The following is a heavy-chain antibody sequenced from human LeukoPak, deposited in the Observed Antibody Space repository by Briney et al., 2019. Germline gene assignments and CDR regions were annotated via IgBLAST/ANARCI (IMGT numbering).Heavy chain of an antibody. D-gene: IGHD3-10*01. CDR1: GGSFSGYY. J-gene: IGHJ6*02. Sequence: SESLSLTCAVYGGSFSGYYWSWIRQPPGKGLEWIGEINHRGSNNYNPALKSRVTISVDTSTNQSSLKLSSVTAADTAFYYCSRALGYYGSGSYSTAGSAYYFFYGMYVWGQGTTGTVSS. V-gene: IGHV4-34*01. CDR3: SRALGYYGSGSYSTAGSAYYFFYGMYV. CDR2: INHRGSN.